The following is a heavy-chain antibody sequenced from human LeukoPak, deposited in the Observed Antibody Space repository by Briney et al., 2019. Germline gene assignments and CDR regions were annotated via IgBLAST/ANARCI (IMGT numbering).Heavy chain of an antibody. D-gene: IGHD2-2*01. Sequence: SVKVSCKASGGTFSSYAISWVRQAPGQGLEWMGGIIPIFGTANYAQKFQGRVTITADESTSTDYMELSSLRSEDTAVYYCARGGYCSSTSCYEQYYYYYYGMDVWGQGTTVTVSS. V-gene: IGHV1-69*13. CDR2: IIPIFGTA. CDR3: ARGGYCSSTSCYEQYYYYYYGMDV. CDR1: GGTFSSYA. J-gene: IGHJ6*02.